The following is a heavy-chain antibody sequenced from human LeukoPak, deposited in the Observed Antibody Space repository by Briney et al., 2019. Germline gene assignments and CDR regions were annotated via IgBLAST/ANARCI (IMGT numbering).Heavy chain of an antibody. D-gene: IGHD3-22*01. Sequence: GGSLRLSCAASGFTFSSYWMSWVRQAPGKGLEWVANIKQDGSEKYYVDSVKGRFTISRDNAKNSLYLQMNSLRAEDTAVYYCASQIYYYYDSSGLSAFDIWGQGTMVTVSS. CDR1: GFTFSSYW. J-gene: IGHJ3*02. V-gene: IGHV3-7*01. CDR3: ASQIYYYYDSSGLSAFDI. CDR2: IKQDGSEK.